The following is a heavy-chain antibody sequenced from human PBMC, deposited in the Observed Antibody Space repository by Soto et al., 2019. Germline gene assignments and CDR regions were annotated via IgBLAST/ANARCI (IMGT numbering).Heavy chain of an antibody. CDR1: GGSISSGDYY. V-gene: IGHV4-30-4*01. J-gene: IGHJ4*02. CDR3: ARDSSGYSNYLPHFDY. D-gene: IGHD3-22*01. CDR2: IYYSGST. Sequence: PSETLSLTCTVSGGSISSGDYYWSWIRQPPGKGLEWIGYIYYSGSTYYNPSLKSRVTISVDTSKNQFSLKLSSVTAADTAVYYCARDSSGYSNYLPHFDYWGQGTLVTVSP.